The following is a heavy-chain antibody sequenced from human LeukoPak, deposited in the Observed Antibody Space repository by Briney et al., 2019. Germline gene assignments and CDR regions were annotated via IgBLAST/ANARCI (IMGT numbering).Heavy chain of an antibody. V-gene: IGHV4-30-2*01. J-gene: IGHJ4*02. CDR1: GVSISSGGYY. CDR2: IYHSGST. CDR3: AREGYCSSTSCSLDY. Sequence: SETLSLTCTVSGVSISSGGYYWSWIRQPPGKGLEWIGYIYHSGSTYYNPSLKSRVTISVDRSKKQFSLKLSSVTAADTAVYYCAREGYCSSTSCSLDYWGQGTLVTVSS. D-gene: IGHD2-2*01.